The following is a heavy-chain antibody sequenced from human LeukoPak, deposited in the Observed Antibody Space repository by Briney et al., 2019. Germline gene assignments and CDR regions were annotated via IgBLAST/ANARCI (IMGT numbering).Heavy chain of an antibody. CDR3: ARVTTLTSYFFDY. CDR2: IYYTGST. D-gene: IGHD4-11*01. Sequence: PSETLSLTCTVSGYSISSSSHYWGWIRQPPGKGLEWIGSIYYTGSTYYNPSLKSRVTISVDTSKNQFSLKVSSVTAADTAVYYCARVTTLTSYFFDYWGQGTLVTVSS. CDR1: GYSISSSSHY. V-gene: IGHV4-39*07. J-gene: IGHJ4*02.